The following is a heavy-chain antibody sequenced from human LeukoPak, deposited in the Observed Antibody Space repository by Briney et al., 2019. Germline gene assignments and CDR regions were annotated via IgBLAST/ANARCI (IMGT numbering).Heavy chain of an antibody. CDR3: ARHVSEYYFDY. CDR2: IYYSGST. D-gene: IGHD2-8*01. CDR1: GGSISDYY. J-gene: IGHJ4*02. Sequence: SETLSLTCTVSGGSISDYYWSWIRQPPGKGLEWIGSIYYSGSTYYNPSLKSRVTISVDTSKNQFSLKLSSVTAADTAVYYCARHVSEYYFDYWGQGTLVTVSS. V-gene: IGHV4-59*05.